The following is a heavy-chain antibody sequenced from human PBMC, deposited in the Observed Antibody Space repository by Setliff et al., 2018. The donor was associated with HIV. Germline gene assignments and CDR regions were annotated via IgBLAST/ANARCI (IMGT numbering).Heavy chain of an antibody. CDR2: ISGSGGST. V-gene: IGHV3-23*01. D-gene: IGHD5-12*01. J-gene: IGHJ4*02. CDR3: AKDPRAAVATICDY. Sequence: GESLKISCAASGFTFSSYAMSWVRQAPGKGLEWVSAISGSGGSTYYADSVKGRFTISRDNSKDTLYLQMNSLRAEDTAVYYSAKDPRAAVATICDYWGQGTLVTVSS. CDR1: GFTFSSYA.